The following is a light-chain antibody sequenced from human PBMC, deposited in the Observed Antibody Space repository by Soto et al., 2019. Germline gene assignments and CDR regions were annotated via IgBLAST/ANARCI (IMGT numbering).Light chain of an antibody. CDR2: EVR. J-gene: IGLJ1*01. CDR1: SSDVGNYNY. V-gene: IGLV2-14*01. CDR3: SSYTSSSTLV. Sequence: QSALTQPASVSGSPGQSITISCTGTSSDVGNYNYVSWYQHHPGKAPKVMIYEVRNRPSGVSNRFSGSKSGNTASLTISGLQAEDEADYYCSSYTSSSTLVFGTGTKVTVL.